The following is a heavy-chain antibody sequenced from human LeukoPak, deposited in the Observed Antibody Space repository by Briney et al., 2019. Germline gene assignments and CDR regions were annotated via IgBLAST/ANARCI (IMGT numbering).Heavy chain of an antibody. D-gene: IGHD5-18*01. V-gene: IGHV3-21*04. CDR2: ISPSSHYI. J-gene: IGHJ6*03. CDR1: GFTFSNYS. CDR3: ARDRHTAMVYYYCYMDV. Sequence: GGSLRLSCAGSGFTFSNYSINWVRQAPGKGLEWVSSISPSSHYIYYADSVRGRFTISRDNARNSLYLQMNSLRDEDTAVYYCARDRHTAMVYYYCYMDVWGTGTTVTVSS.